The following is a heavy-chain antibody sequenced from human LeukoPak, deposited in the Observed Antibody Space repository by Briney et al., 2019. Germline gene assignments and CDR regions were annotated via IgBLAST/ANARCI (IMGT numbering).Heavy chain of an antibody. V-gene: IGHV3-21*01. Sequence: PGGSLRLSCVAPGFTFNNYSMNWVRQAPGKGLEWVSSISSSSIYIYYADSLKGRSTISRDNAKNSLYLQMNSLRAEDTAVYYCARGKMETYYYDSSGYSTADYWGQGTLVTVSS. CDR1: GFTFNNYS. J-gene: IGHJ4*02. CDR2: ISSSSIYI. D-gene: IGHD3-22*01. CDR3: ARGKMETYYYDSSGYSTADY.